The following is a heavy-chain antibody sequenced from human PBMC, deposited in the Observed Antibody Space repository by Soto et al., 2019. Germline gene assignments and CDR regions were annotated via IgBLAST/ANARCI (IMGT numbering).Heavy chain of an antibody. Sequence: GGSLRLSCAASGFTFSSYAMSWVRQAPVKGLEYVSAISSDVSSTYYANSVKGRFTISRDNSKNTLYLQMGGLRAEDMAVYHCAARNCSTTRCFHFDYWGRGTLVTVSS. CDR2: ISSDVSST. CDR3: AARNCSTTRCFHFDY. CDR1: GFTFSSYA. J-gene: IGHJ4*02. V-gene: IGHV3-64*01. D-gene: IGHD2-2*01.